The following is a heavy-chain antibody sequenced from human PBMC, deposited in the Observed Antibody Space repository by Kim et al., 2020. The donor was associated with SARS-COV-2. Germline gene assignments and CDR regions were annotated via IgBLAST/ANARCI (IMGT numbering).Heavy chain of an antibody. J-gene: IGHJ4*02. Sequence: GGSLRLSCAVSGFTFSSYAMSWVRKAPGKGLEWVSAISGSGGSTYYADSVKGRFTISRDNSKNTLYLQMNSLRAEDTAVYYCAKPPSTVLWFGEVDWGQGALVTVSS. D-gene: IGHD3-10*01. CDR2: ISGSGGST. CDR3: AKPPSTVLWFGEVD. CDR1: GFTFSSYA. V-gene: IGHV3-23*01.